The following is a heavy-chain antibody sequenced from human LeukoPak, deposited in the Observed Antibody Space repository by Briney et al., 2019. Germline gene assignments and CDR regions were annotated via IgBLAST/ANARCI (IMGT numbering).Heavy chain of an antibody. D-gene: IGHD1-26*01. J-gene: IGHJ4*02. Sequence: GGSLRLSCAASGFTFSSYSTNWVRQAPGKGLEWVSSISSSSSYIYYADSVKGRFTISRDNAKNSLYLQMNSLRAEDTAVYYCARDRVVGATTGWGQGTLVTVSS. CDR2: ISSSSSYI. CDR3: ARDRVVGATTG. V-gene: IGHV3-21*01. CDR1: GFTFSSYS.